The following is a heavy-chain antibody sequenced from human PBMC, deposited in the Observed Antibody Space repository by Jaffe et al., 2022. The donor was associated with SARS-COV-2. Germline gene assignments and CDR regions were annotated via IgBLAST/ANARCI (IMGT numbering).Heavy chain of an antibody. V-gene: IGHV3-49*03. CDR3: TRTGYSSGWYFSGY. CDR2: IRSKAYGGTT. CDR1: GFTFGDYA. Sequence: EVQLVESGGGLVQPGRSLRLSCTASGFTFGDYAMSWFRQAPGKGLEWVGFIRSKAYGGTTEYAASVKGRFTISRDDSKSIAYLQMNSLKTEDTAVYYCTRTGYSSGWYFSGYWGQGTLVTVSS. D-gene: IGHD6-19*01. J-gene: IGHJ4*02.